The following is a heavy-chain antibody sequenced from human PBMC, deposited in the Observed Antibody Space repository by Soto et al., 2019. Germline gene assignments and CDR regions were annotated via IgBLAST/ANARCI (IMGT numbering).Heavy chain of an antibody. J-gene: IGHJ6*02. CDR1: GGSVSSGSYY. D-gene: IGHD2-2*01. CDR2: IYYSGST. CDR3: ARAANRRYCSSTSCYRYYGMDV. V-gene: IGHV4-61*01. Sequence: QVQLQESGPGLVKPSETLSLTCTVSGGSVSSGSYYWSWIRQPPGKGLEWIGYIYYSGSTNYKPSLKSLVTISVDTSKNQFSLKLSSVTAADTAVYYCARAANRRYCSSTSCYRYYGMDVWGQGTTVTVSS.